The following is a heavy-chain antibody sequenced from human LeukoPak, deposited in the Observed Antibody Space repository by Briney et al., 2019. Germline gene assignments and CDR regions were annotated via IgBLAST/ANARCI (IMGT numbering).Heavy chain of an antibody. V-gene: IGHV3-74*01. Sequence: GGSLRLSCAASGFTFSYHWMHWVRQAPGKGLVWVAHINPDGSTTTYADSVKGRFTISRDSGKNMVYLQMNSLRAEDTAVYSCARVRTMTTGGHWYHDLWGRGTLVTVSS. CDR2: INPDGSTT. D-gene: IGHD4-17*01. J-gene: IGHJ2*01. CDR1: GFTFSYHW. CDR3: ARVRTMTTGGHWYHDL.